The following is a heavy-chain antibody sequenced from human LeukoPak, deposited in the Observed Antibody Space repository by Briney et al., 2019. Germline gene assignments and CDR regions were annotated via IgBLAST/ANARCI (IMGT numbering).Heavy chain of an antibody. D-gene: IGHD6-19*01. CDR1: GGSISSADYY. V-gene: IGHV4-30-2*01. Sequence: PSETLSLTCTVSGGSISSADYYWTWIRQPPGKGLEWIGYISHSGGTYYNSSLLSRVTISADTSKNQFFLTLGSVTAADTAVYYCARVASYSSGWLFDYWGQGTLVTVSS. J-gene: IGHJ4*02. CDR2: ISHSGGT. CDR3: ARVASYSSGWLFDY.